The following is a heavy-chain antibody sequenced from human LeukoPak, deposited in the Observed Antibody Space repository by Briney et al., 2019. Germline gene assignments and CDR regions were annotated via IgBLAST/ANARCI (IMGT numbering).Heavy chain of an antibody. CDR2: ISSSGSYI. CDR1: GVTFSDSA. J-gene: IGHJ6*03. Sequence: GGSLRLSCAASGVTFSDSAMTWVRQVPVKGLEWVSSISSSGSYIYYADSVKGRFTISRDNAKSSMYLEMNSLSADDTAVYHCARGAGTIFGEYYYYMDVWGKGTAVTVSS. V-gene: IGHV3-21*01. CDR3: ARGAGTIFGEYYYYMDV. D-gene: IGHD3-3*01.